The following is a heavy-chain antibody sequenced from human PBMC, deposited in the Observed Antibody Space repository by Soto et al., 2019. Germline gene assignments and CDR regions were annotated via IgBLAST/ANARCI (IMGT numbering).Heavy chain of an antibody. J-gene: IGHJ6*04. CDR1: GFSFSSYD. CDR2: VSRNGINT. V-gene: IGHV3-64*01. CDR3: AITYYDFDV. D-gene: IGHD3-3*01. Sequence: EEQLVQSGGGLVQPGGSLRLSCEASGFSFSSYDLFWVRQAPGKGLEYVSAVSRNGINTYYANSVKVRFTISRDNSKNIMYLQMGTLRAEDMAVYYCAITYYDFDVWGKGTTVIVSS.